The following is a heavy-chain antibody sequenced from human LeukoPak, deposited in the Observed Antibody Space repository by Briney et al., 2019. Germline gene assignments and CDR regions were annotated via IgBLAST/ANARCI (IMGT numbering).Heavy chain of an antibody. Sequence: GGSLRLSCAASGFTLSSKYMTWVRQAPDRGLEWVSIIFRSGTTYYADSVKGRFIISRDNSKNMVYLQMNSLRVDDAAVYYRARLDIGETDAFDIWGQGTLVTVSS. CDR2: IFRSGTT. CDR1: GFTLSSKY. CDR3: ARLDIGETDAFDI. D-gene: IGHD3-9*01. J-gene: IGHJ3*02. V-gene: IGHV3-53*01.